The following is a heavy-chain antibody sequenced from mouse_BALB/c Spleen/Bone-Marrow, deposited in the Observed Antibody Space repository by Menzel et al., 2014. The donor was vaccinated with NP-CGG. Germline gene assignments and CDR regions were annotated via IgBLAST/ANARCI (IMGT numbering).Heavy chain of an antibody. CDR3: ARLGYYGTMDY. Sequence: EVQLQQSGGGLVQPGGSLKLSCAASGFDFSRYWMSWVRRAPGKGLEWIGEINPDSSTINYTPSLKDKFIISRDNAKNTLYLQMSKVRSEDTALYYCARLGYYGTMDYWGQGTSVTVSS. J-gene: IGHJ4*01. V-gene: IGHV4-1*02. D-gene: IGHD1-1*01. CDR1: GFDFSRYW. CDR2: INPDSSTI.